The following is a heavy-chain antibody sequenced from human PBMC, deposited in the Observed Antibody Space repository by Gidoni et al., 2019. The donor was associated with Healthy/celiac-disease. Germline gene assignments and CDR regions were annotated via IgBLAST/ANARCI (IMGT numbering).Heavy chain of an antibody. Sequence: EVQLVESGGGLVQPGGSLRLSCAASGFTFSRYEMNWVRQAPGKGLEWVSYISSSGSTIYYADSVKGRFTISRDNAKNSLYLQMNSLRAEDTAVYYCATRYGSGSYYNDYYYYGMDVWGQGTTVTVSS. D-gene: IGHD3-10*01. J-gene: IGHJ6*02. CDR1: GFTFSRYE. CDR3: ATRYGSGSYYNDYYYYGMDV. CDR2: ISSSGSTI. V-gene: IGHV3-48*03.